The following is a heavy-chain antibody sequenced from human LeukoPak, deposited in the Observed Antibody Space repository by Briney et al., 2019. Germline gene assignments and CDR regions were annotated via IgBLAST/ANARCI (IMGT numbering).Heavy chain of an antibody. CDR2: IYSGGST. V-gene: IGHV3-53*01. CDR1: GFTVSNNY. Sequence: PGGSLRLSCVVSGFTVSNNYMSWVRQAPRKGLEWVSLIYSGGSTYYADSVKGRFTISRDNSKNTLYLQMNSLRAEDTAVYYCAKSIVVVPAAILGYFDYWGQGTLVTVSS. J-gene: IGHJ4*02. CDR3: AKSIVVVPAAILGYFDY. D-gene: IGHD2-2*02.